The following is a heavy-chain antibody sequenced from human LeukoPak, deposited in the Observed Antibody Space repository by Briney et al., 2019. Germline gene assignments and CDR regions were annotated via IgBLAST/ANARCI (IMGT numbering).Heavy chain of an antibody. D-gene: IGHD2-15*01. CDR3: AKDRVAEHSGWFDP. Sequence: GASVKVSCKASGYTFTSYYMHWVRQAPGQGLEWMGIINPSGGSTSYAQKFQGRVTMTRDTSTSTVYMELSRLRSDDTAVYYCAKDRVAEHSGWFDPWGQGTLVTVSS. J-gene: IGHJ5*02. V-gene: IGHV1-46*01. CDR1: GYTFTSYY. CDR2: INPSGGST.